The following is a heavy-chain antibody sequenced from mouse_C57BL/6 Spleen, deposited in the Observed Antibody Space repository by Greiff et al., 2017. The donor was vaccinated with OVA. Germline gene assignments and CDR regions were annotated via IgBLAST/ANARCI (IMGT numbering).Heavy chain of an antibody. J-gene: IGHJ2*01. CDR3: ARGDTTVVAYYFDY. CDR1: GYTFTSYW. CDR2: IHPNSGST. Sequence: QVQLQQPGAELVKPGASVKLSCKASGYTFTSYWMHWVKQRPGQGLEWIVMIHPNSGSTNYNEKFKSKATLTVDKSSSTAYMQLSSLTSEDSAVYYCARGDTTVVAYYFDYWGQGTTLTVSS. D-gene: IGHD1-1*01. V-gene: IGHV1-64*01.